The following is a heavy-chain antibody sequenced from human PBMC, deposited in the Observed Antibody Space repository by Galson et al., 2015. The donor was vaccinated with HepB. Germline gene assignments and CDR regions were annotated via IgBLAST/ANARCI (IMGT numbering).Heavy chain of an antibody. CDR1: GDTFSSYS. V-gene: IGHV1-69*08. CDR2: VIPIPGAA. Sequence: SVKVSCKASGDTFSSYSFTWVRQAPGQGLEWMGRVIPIPGAATYAEKFQGRVTMNADRVTSTAYMELSSLKSDDTAVYYCASVLRDMSLLGKVKPAEHLRHWGQGTLVVVSS. D-gene: IGHD1-1*01. CDR3: ASVLRDMSLLGKVKPAEHLRH. J-gene: IGHJ1*01.